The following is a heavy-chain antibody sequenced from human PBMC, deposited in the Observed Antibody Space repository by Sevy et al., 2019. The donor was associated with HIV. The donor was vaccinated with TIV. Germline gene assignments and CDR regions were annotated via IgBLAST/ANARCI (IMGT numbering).Heavy chain of an antibody. V-gene: IGHV3-48*03. Sequence: GGSLRLSCAASGFTFSSYEMNWVRRAPGKGLEWVSYISSSGSTIYYADSVKGRFTISRDNAKNSLYLQMNSLRAEDTAVYYCATASPRVADYWGQGTLVTVSS. J-gene: IGHJ4*02. CDR2: ISSSGSTI. D-gene: IGHD2-15*01. CDR1: GFTFSSYE. CDR3: ATASPRVADY.